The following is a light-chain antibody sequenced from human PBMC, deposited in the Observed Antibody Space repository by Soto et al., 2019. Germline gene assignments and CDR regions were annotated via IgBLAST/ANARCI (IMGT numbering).Light chain of an antibody. Sequence: EIVLTQSPATLSSSPGERATLSCRASQTVSSKLAWYQHKPGQAPRLLIYDTSTRATGVPTRFGGSGSGTDFTLTINSLEPEDFAVYYCQQRNLWPPITFGQGTRLEIK. CDR2: DTS. V-gene: IGKV3-11*01. J-gene: IGKJ5*01. CDR1: QTVSSK. CDR3: QQRNLWPPIT.